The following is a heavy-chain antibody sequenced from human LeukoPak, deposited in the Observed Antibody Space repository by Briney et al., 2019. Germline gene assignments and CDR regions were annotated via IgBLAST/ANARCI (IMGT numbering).Heavy chain of an antibody. D-gene: IGHD6-19*01. CDR3: AKEGGSGWSYDY. CDR1: GFTFNIYG. J-gene: IGHJ4*02. V-gene: IGHV3-30*18. CDR2: ISYDGSNK. Sequence: PGGSLRLSCAASGFTFNIYGMHWVRQAPGKGLEWVAVISYDGSNKYYADSVKGRFTISRDNSKNTLYLQMNSLRAEDTAVYYCAKEGGSGWSYDYWGQGTLVTVSS.